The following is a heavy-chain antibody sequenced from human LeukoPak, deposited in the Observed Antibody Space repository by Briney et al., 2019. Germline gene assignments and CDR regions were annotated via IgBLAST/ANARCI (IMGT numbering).Heavy chain of an antibody. CDR2: IYYSGST. V-gene: IGHV4-31*03. Sequence: SQTLSLTCTVSGGSISSGGYYWSWIRQHPGKGLEWIGYIYYSGSTYYNPSLKSRVTISVDTSKNQFSLKLSSVTAADTAVYYCARAQYSSGWYKAKNAFNIWGQGTMVTVSS. D-gene: IGHD6-19*01. CDR3: ARAQYSSGWYKAKNAFNI. J-gene: IGHJ3*02. CDR1: GGSISSGGYY.